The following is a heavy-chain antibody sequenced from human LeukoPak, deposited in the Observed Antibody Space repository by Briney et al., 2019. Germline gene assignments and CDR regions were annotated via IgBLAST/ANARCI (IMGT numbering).Heavy chain of an antibody. Sequence: GGSLRLSCAASGFTFSSYEMNWVRQAPGKGLEWVSYISSSGSTIYYADSVKGRFTISRDNFKNTLYLQMNSLRAEDTAVYYCAKDRRAGSYDYWGQGTLVTVSS. CDR1: GFTFSSYE. J-gene: IGHJ4*02. CDR2: ISSSGSTI. CDR3: AKDRRAGSYDY. D-gene: IGHD3-10*01. V-gene: IGHV3-48*03.